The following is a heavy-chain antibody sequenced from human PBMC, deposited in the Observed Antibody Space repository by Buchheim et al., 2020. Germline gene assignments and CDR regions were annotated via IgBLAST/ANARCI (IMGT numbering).Heavy chain of an antibody. CDR3: AKDRPAPYSSGWEGYYFDY. J-gene: IGHJ4*02. CDR1: GFTFSSYG. Sequence: QVQLVESGGGVVQPGRSLRLSCAASGFTFSSYGMHWVRQAPGKGLEWVAVISYDGSNKYYADSVKGRFTISRDNSKNTLYLQMNSLRAEDTAVYYCAKDRPAPYSSGWEGYYFDYWGQGTL. CDR2: ISYDGSNK. V-gene: IGHV3-30*18. D-gene: IGHD6-19*01.